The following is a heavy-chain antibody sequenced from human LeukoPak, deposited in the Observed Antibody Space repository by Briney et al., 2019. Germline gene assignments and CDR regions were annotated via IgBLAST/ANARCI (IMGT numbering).Heavy chain of an antibody. CDR2: IYHSGST. Sequence: PSETLSLTCAVSGGSISSSNWWSWVRQPPGKGLEWIGEIYHSGSTNYNPSLKSRVTISVDKSKNQFSLKLSSVTAADTAVYYCARDPDAYYGSGSYVGDAFDIWGQGTMVTVSS. V-gene: IGHV4-4*02. CDR3: ARDPDAYYGSGSYVGDAFDI. CDR1: GGSISSSNW. D-gene: IGHD3-10*01. J-gene: IGHJ3*02.